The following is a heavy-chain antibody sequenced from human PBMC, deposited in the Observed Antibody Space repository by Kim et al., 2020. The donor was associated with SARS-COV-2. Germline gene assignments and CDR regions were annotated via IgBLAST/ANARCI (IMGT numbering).Heavy chain of an antibody. D-gene: IGHD5-18*01. CDR1: GFTFSNAW. V-gene: IGHV3-15*01. J-gene: IGHJ3*02. CDR3: TTEVTHTAMAYDAFDI. CDR2: IKSKTDGGTT. Sequence: GGSLRLSCAASGFTFSNAWMSWVRQAPGKGLEWVGRIKSKTDGGTTDYAAPVKGRFTISRDDSKNTLYLQMNSLKTEDTAVYYCTTEVTHTAMAYDAFDIWGQGTMVTVSS.